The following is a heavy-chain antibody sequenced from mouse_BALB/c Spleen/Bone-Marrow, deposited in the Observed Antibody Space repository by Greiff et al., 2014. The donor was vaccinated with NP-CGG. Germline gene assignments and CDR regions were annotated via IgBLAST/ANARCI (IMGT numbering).Heavy chain of an antibody. D-gene: IGHD1-1*01. V-gene: IGHV5-17*02. Sequence: EVKLVESGGGLVQPGGSRKLSCAASGFTFSNFGIHWVRQAPEKGLEWVAYISGVSSTIYYADTAKGRFTISRDNPKNTLFPQMTSLRSEDTAMYYCARSTWSYYNGMDYWGQGTSVTVSS. CDR2: ISGVSSTI. CDR3: ARSTWSYYNGMDY. CDR1: GFTFSNFG. J-gene: IGHJ4*01.